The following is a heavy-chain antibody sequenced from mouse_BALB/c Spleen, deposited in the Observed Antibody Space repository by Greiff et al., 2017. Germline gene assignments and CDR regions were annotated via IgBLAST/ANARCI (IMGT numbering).Heavy chain of an antibody. CDR2: ISSGGSYT. CDR1: GFTFSSYG. J-gene: IGHJ3*01. CDR3: ARHENYRYDGGAWFAY. Sequence: EVQRVESGGDLVKPGGSLKLSCAASGFTFSSYGMSWVRQTPDKRLEWVATISSGGSYTYYPDSVKGRFTISRDNAKNTLYLQMSSLKSEDTAMYYCARHENYRYDGGAWFAYWGQGTLVTVSA. V-gene: IGHV5-6*01. D-gene: IGHD2-14*01.